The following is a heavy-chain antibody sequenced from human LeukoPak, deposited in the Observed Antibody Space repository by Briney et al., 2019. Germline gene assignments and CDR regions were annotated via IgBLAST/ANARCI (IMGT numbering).Heavy chain of an antibody. V-gene: IGHV1-2*02. CDR2: INPNSGGT. D-gene: IGHD5-12*01. CDR3: ARRARGSGSWYFDL. Sequence: GASVKVSCTASGYTFTGYYMHWVRQAPGQGLEWMGWINPNSGGTNYAQKFQGRVTMTRDTSISTAYMELSRLRSDDTAVYYCARRARGSGSWYFDLWGRGTLVTVSS. CDR1: GYTFTGYY. J-gene: IGHJ2*01.